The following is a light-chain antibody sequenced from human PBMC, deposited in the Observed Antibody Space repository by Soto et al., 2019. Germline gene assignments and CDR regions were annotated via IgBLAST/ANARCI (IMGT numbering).Light chain of an antibody. CDR2: GAS. V-gene: IGKV1-5*03. J-gene: IGKJ1*01. CDR3: QPYSGHTWT. Sequence: DIQMTQSPSTLSAYVGDRVTITCRASQSISTYLAWYQQKPGKAPKFLIYGASSLESGVPSRFSGSGSGTEFTLTISSLQTDDFETYYCQPYSGHTWTFGQGTKVEIK. CDR1: QSISTY.